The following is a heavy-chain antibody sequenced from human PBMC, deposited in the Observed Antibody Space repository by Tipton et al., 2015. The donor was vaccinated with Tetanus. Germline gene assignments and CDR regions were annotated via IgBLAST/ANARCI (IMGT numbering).Heavy chain of an antibody. V-gene: IGHV3-30-3*01. D-gene: IGHD6-19*01. Sequence: RSLRLSCAASGFTFSSYAMHWVRQAPGKGLEWVAVISYDGSNKYYADSVKGRFTISRDNSKSTLYLQMNSLRAEDTAVYYCARDRGIAVAGWAGRYYGMDVWGQGTTVTVSS. CDR3: ARDRGIAVAGWAGRYYGMDV. CDR2: ISYDGSNK. CDR1: GFTFSSYA. J-gene: IGHJ6*02.